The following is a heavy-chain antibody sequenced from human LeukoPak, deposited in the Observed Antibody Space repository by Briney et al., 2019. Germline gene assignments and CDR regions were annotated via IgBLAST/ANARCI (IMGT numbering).Heavy chain of an antibody. CDR3: ASPRRSTVVTKSNSWYFDL. CDR1: GGTFSSYA. V-gene: IGHV1-69*13. Sequence: ASVKVSCKASGGTFSSYAISWVRQAPGQGLEWMGGIIPIFGTANYAQKFQGRVTITADESTSTAYMELSSLRSEDTAVYYCASPRRSTVVTKSNSWYFDLWGRGTLVTVSS. D-gene: IGHD4-23*01. CDR2: IIPIFGTA. J-gene: IGHJ2*01.